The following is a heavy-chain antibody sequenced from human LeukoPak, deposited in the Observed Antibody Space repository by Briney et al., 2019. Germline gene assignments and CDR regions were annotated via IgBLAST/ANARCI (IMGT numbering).Heavy chain of an antibody. Sequence: SETLSLTCTVSGYSSSSSYYWGWIRQPPGKGLEWIGSIYHSGSTYYNPSLKSRVSISVDTSKNQFSLKLSSVTAADTAVYYCARGEYSYASYWGQGTLVTVSS. CDR3: ARGEYSYASY. CDR1: GYSSSSSYY. J-gene: IGHJ4*02. D-gene: IGHD5-18*01. V-gene: IGHV4-38-2*02. CDR2: IYHSGST.